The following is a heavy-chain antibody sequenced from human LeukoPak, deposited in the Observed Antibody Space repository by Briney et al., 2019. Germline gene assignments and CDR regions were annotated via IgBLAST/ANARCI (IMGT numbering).Heavy chain of an antibody. CDR1: GGTFSSYA. Sequence: GASVTVSCKASGGTFSSYAISWVRQAPGQGLEWMGGIIPTFGTANYAQKFQGRVTMTRDTSTSTVYMELSSLRSEDTAVYYCAREANYGSGKPDNWFDSWGQGTLVTVSS. J-gene: IGHJ5*01. CDR3: AREANYGSGKPDNWFDS. V-gene: IGHV1-69*05. D-gene: IGHD3-10*01. CDR2: IIPTFGTA.